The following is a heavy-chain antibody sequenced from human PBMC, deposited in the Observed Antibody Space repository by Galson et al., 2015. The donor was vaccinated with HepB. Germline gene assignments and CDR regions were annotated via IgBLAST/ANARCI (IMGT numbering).Heavy chain of an antibody. CDR1: GYSFTSYW. CDR3: ARRLYDSSGYYVFDY. D-gene: IGHD3-22*01. CDR2: IDPSDSYT. V-gene: IGHV5-10-1*01. J-gene: IGHJ4*02. Sequence: QSGAEVKKPGESLRISCKGSGYSFTSYWISWVRQMPGKGLEWMGRIDPSDSYTNYSPSFQGHVTISADKSISTAYLQWSSLKASDTAMYYCARRLYDSSGYYVFDYWGQGTLVTVSS.